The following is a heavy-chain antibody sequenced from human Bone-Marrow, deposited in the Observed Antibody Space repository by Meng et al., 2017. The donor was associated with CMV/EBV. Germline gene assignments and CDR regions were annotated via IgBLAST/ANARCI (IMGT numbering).Heavy chain of an antibody. J-gene: IGHJ6*02. CDR3: ARGYSYGFYYYYYGMDV. CDR2: MNPNSGNT. CDR1: GYTFTSYD. V-gene: IGHV1-8*03. Sequence: ASVNVSCKASGYTFTSYDINWVRQATGQGLEWMGWMNPNSGNTGYAQKFQGRVTITRNTSISTAYMELSSLRSEDTAVYYCARGYSYGFYYYYYGMDVWGQGTTATVSS. D-gene: IGHD5-18*01.